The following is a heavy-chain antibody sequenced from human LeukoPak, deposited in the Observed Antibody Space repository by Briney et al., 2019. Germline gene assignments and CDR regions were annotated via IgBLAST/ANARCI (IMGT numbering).Heavy chain of an antibody. Sequence: GRSLRLSCAASGFSFSSYGMHWVRQASGKGLEWVGRIRSKANSYATAYAASVKGRFTISRDDSKNTAYLQMNSLKTEDTAVYYCTRPIIAARSQNDYWGQGTLVTVSS. J-gene: IGHJ4*02. V-gene: IGHV3-73*01. CDR3: TRPIIAARSQNDY. CDR1: GFSFSSYG. CDR2: IRSKANSYAT. D-gene: IGHD6-13*01.